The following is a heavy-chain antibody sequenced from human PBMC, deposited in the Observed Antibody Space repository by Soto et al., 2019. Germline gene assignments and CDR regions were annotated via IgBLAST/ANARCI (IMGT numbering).Heavy chain of an antibody. CDR2: INADNGNT. D-gene: IGHD3-10*01. J-gene: IGHJ5*02. Sequence: GASVKVSCKASGYTFITYAVHWVRQAPGQRLEWMGWINADNGNTKYSQRFQGRVTITRDTSASTVYMELRSLRSEDTAVYYCARDGSGSYYNPLTGNWFDPWGQGTLVTVSS. CDR3: ARDGSGSYYNPLTGNWFDP. CDR1: GYTFITYA. V-gene: IGHV1-3*01.